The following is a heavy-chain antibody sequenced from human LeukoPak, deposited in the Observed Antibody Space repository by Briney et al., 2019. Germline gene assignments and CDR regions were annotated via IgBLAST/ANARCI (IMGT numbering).Heavy chain of an antibody. Sequence: GGSLRLSCAASGFTFSGYTMNWVRQIPGKGLEWISSIGGTSAYIYYADSVKGRFTISRDNAKNSLYLQMNGLGVEDTAVYYCAREMYYIPEYWGQGTLVTVSS. CDR1: GFTFSGYT. V-gene: IGHV3-21*06. CDR2: IGGTSAYI. D-gene: IGHD3-10*01. CDR3: AREMYYIPEY. J-gene: IGHJ4*02.